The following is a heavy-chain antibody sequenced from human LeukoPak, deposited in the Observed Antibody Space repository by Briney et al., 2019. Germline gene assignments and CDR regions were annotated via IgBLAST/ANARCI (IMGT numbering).Heavy chain of an antibody. CDR2: INTNSGTP. J-gene: IGHJ5*02. CDR1: GYSFTNYA. Sequence: GASVKVSCEASGYSFTNYALNWVRQAPGQGLEWMGWINTNSGTPTYAQGFTGRFVFSLDTSVNTAYLQISSLKAEDTAVYYCARVPFVVMGVTGNWFDPWGQGTLVTVSS. D-gene: IGHD2-15*01. CDR3: ARVPFVVMGVTGNWFDP. V-gene: IGHV7-4-1*02.